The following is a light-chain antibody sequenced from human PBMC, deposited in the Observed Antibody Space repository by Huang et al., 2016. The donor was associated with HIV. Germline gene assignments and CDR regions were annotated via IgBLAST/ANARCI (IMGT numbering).Light chain of an antibody. V-gene: IGKV1-33*01. CDR3: QHYDNLRT. Sequence: DIQMTQSPSSLSASVGDRVTITCQASQDISNYLNWYQQKPGKAPKLLIYDASNLETVVSSRFSGSGSGTDFTCTISSLQPEDIATYYCQHYDNLRTFGQGTKVEIK. J-gene: IGKJ1*01. CDR1: QDISNY. CDR2: DAS.